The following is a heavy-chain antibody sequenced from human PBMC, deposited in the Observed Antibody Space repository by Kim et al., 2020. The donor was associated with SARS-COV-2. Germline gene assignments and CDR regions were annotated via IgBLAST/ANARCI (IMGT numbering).Heavy chain of an antibody. CDR3: ARQHVEYSSLYWFDP. Sequence: SETLSLTCTVSGGSISSYYWSWIRQPPGKGLEWIGYIYYSGSTNYNPSLKSRVTISVDTSKNQFSLKLSSVTAADTAVYYCARQHVEYSSLYWFDPWGQGTLVTVSS. CDR2: IYYSGST. V-gene: IGHV4-59*01. D-gene: IGHD6-6*01. J-gene: IGHJ5*02. CDR1: GGSISSYY.